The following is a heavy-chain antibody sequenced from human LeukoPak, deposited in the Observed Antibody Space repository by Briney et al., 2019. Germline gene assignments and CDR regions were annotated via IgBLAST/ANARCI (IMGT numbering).Heavy chain of an antibody. D-gene: IGHD3-3*01. CDR1: GGSFSGYY. CDR2: INHSGST. V-gene: IGHV4-34*01. Sequence: ASETLSLTCAVYGGSFSGYYWSWIRQPPGKGLEWIGEINHSGSTNYNPSLKSRVTISVDTSKNQFSLKLSSVTAADTAVYYCARRLLYTIFGVVIAAGPGAFDIWGKGTMVTVSS. J-gene: IGHJ3*02. CDR3: ARRLLYTIFGVVIAAGPGAFDI.